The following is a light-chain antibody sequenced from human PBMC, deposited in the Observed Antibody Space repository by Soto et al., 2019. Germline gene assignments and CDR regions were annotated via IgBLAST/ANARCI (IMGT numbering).Light chain of an antibody. V-gene: IGKV1-9*01. CDR1: PGISSF. CDR2: SAS. CDR3: QQLNSYPYT. Sequence: DIQLAQAPSILSASVGGRDTITCRASPGISSFLAWYRQKPGKAPELLLFSASTLVTGVPSRFSGSGSETDFTLTISSLQPEDSATYYCQQLNSYPYTFGPGTNVTLK. J-gene: IGKJ3*01.